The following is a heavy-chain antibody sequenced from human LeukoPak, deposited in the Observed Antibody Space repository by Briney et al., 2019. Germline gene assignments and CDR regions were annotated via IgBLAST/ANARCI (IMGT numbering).Heavy chain of an antibody. D-gene: IGHD3-10*01. Sequence: GSSVKVSCKASGYTFTSYGISWVRQAPGPGREWMGWISGYNGHTDYPQQFQGRVTMTTDTSTSTAYLELRSLTSDDTAVYYCARLAPHRVLWVDSNSYMDVWGKGTTVTVSS. J-gene: IGHJ6*03. CDR2: ISGYNGHT. CDR1: GYTFTSYG. V-gene: IGHV1-18*01. CDR3: ARLAPHRVLWVDSNSYMDV.